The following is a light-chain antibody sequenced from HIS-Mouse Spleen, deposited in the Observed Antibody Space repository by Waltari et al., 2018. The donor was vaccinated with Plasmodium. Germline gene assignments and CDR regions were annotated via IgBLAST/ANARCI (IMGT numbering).Light chain of an antibody. CDR2: EGS. CDR1: SSDVGRYNL. Sequence: QSALTQPASVSGSPGQSLTISCTGTSSDVGRYNLVSWYQQHPGKAPKLMIYEGSKRPSGVSNRFSGSKSGNTASLTISGLQAEDEADYYCCSYAGSSTFVVFGEGTKLTVL. V-gene: IGLV2-23*03. CDR3: CSYAGSSTFVV. J-gene: IGLJ2*01.